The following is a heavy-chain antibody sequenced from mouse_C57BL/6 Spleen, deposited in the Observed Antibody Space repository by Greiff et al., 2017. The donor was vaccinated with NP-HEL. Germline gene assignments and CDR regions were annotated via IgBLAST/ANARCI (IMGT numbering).Heavy chain of an antibody. Sequence: VQLQQSGAELVRPGASVTLSCKASGYTFTDYEMHWVKQTPVHGLEWIGAIDPETGGTAYNQKFKGKAILTADKSSSTAYMELRSLTSEDSAVYYCTRREDKHCGYFDVWGTGTTVTVSS. CDR2: IDPETGGT. CDR3: TRREDKHCGYFDV. J-gene: IGHJ1*03. CDR1: GYTFTDYE. V-gene: IGHV1-15*01.